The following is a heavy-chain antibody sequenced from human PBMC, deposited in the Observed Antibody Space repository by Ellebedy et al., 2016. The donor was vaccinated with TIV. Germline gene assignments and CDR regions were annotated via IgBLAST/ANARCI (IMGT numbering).Heavy chain of an antibody. Sequence: SVKVSXXASGGTFGSYAISWVRQAPGQGLEWMGGIIPIFGTANYAQKFQGRVTITADESTSTAYMELSSLRSEDTAVYYCTREGEYFDSSGQYYIRHFDSWGQGTLVTVST. CDR1: GGTFGSYA. CDR2: IIPIFGTA. D-gene: IGHD3-22*01. CDR3: TREGEYFDSSGQYYIRHFDS. J-gene: IGHJ4*02. V-gene: IGHV1-69*13.